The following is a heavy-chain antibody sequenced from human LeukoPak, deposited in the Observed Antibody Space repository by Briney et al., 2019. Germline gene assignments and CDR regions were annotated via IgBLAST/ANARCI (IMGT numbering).Heavy chain of an antibody. J-gene: IGHJ5*02. CDR3: ARVMTPYYDFWSGYSPSNNWFDP. D-gene: IGHD3-3*01. Sequence: NASQTLSLTCTVSGGSISSGDYYWSWIRQPPGKGLEWIVNIYYSGSTYSNPSLKRRVTISVDTSKNQFSLKLSSVTAADTAVYYCARVMTPYYDFWSGYSPSNNWFDPWGQGALVTVSS. CDR2: IYYSGST. V-gene: IGHV4-30-4*08. CDR1: GGSISSGDYY.